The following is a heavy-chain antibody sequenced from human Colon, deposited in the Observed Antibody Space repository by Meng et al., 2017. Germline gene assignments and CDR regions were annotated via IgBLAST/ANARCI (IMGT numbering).Heavy chain of an antibody. CDR2: MSPSSGNT. CDR1: GYTFTSYE. CDR3: ARTATR. V-gene: IGHV1-8*01. J-gene: IGHJ4*02. Sequence: QVQMVKSGAEVKKPGASVDVSCKASGYTFTSYETNWMRQAPGQGFEWMGWMSPSSGNTGYAQKFQGRVTMTRNISITTAYMELGSLCFDDTGVYYCARTATRWGQGTLVTVSS.